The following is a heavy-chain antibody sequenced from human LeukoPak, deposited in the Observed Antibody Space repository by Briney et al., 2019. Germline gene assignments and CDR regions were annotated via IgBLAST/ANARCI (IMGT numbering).Heavy chain of an antibody. CDR1: GFTFSTYA. CDR3: AKDRDGVGATKGVGGDFDY. CDR2: IGGSGGNT. V-gene: IGHV3-23*01. J-gene: IGHJ4*02. Sequence: PGGSLRLSCAASGFTFSTYAMTWVRQAPGKGLHWVSGIGGSGGNTYYADSVKGRFTISRDNSKNTLYLQMNSLRAEDTAVYYCAKDRDGVGATKGVGGDFDYWGQGTLVTVSS. D-gene: IGHD1-26*01.